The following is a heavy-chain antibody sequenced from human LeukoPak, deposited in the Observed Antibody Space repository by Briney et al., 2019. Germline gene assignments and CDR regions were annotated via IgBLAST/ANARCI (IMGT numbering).Heavy chain of an antibody. J-gene: IGHJ5*02. Sequence: ASVKVSCKASGYKFTGYYLHWVRQAPGQGLEWVGWINPNSGDTKYAQKSQGRVTMTRDTSINTAYMELSRLTSNDTATFYCASLISIEDGNNWFDPWGQGTPVTVSS. CDR2: INPNSGDT. CDR1: GYKFTGYY. D-gene: IGHD2-21*01. V-gene: IGHV1-2*02. CDR3: ASLISIEDGNNWFDP.